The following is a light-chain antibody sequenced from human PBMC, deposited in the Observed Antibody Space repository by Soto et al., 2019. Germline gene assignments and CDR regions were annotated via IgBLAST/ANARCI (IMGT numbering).Light chain of an antibody. J-gene: IGKJ3*01. CDR1: QDIRNL. Sequence: DIQMTQSPPSLSASVGDRVTITCRASQDIRNLVAWYQQKPGKAPQLLIYAASTLQSGVPSRCSGSGSGTDFTLTINSRQPEDVATYSCQKYSSVPVFGPGTKVEIK. CDR3: QKYSSVPV. V-gene: IGKV1-27*01. CDR2: AAS.